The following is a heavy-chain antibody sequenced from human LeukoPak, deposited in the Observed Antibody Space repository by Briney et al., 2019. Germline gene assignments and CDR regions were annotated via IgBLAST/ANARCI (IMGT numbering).Heavy chain of an antibody. V-gene: IGHV1-3*01. J-gene: IGHJ5*02. CDR1: GYTFTSYA. CDR3: ARSPEVLLHWFDP. CDR2: INAGNGNT. D-gene: IGHD1-26*01. Sequence: ASVKVSCKASGYTFTSYAMHWVRQAPGQRLEWMGWINAGNGNTKYSQKFQGRVTITRDTSASTAYMELRSLRSDDTAVYYCARSPEVLLHWFDPWGQGTLVTVSS.